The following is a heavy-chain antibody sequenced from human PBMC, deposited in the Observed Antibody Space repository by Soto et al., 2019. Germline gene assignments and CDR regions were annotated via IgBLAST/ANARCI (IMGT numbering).Heavy chain of an antibody. CDR3: VSVTVVAGTFDF. V-gene: IGHV3-21*01. D-gene: IGHD2-15*01. J-gene: IGHJ4*02. Sequence: EVQLVESGGGLVKPGGSLTLSCAGSGFAFRSYNMNWVRQPPGKGLEWVASISSGSSNIYYADSVKGRFTISRDNAKDSLYLQMDSLRAEDSAVYYCVSVTVVAGTFDFWGQGTLLTVSS. CDR1: GFAFRSYN. CDR2: ISSGSSNI.